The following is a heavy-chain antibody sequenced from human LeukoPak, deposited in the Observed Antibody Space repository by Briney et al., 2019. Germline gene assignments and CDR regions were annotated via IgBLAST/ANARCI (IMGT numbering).Heavy chain of an antibody. CDR2: ISGSGGST. V-gene: IGHV3-23*01. D-gene: IGHD2-15*01. J-gene: IGHJ6*03. CDR3: AKNGDRGAYCSGGTCYPYYYYYMDV. CDR1: GFTFSDYY. Sequence: GSLRLSCAASGFTFSDYYMSWIRQAPGRGLEWVSAISGSGGSTYYADSVRGRFTISRDNSRNTLYLQMNSLRAEDTAIYYCAKNGDRGAYCSGGTCYPYYYYYMDVWGKGTTVTISS.